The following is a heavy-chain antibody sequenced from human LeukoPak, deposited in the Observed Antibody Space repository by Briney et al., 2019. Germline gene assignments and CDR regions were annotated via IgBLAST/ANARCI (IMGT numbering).Heavy chain of an antibody. J-gene: IGHJ3*02. V-gene: IGHV3-21*01. CDR2: ISSSSSYI. CDR1: GFTFSSYS. CDR3: ASAYCGGDCYTGWGDDI. Sequence: GGPLRLSCAASGFTFSSYSMNWVRQATGKGLEWVSSISSSSSYIYYADSVKGRFTISRDNATNSLYLQMSSLRAEDTAVYYCASAYCGGDCYTGWGDDIWGQGTMVTVSS. D-gene: IGHD2-21*02.